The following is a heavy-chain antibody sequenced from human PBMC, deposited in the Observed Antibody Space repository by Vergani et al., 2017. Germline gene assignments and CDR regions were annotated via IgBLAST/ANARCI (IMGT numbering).Heavy chain of an antibody. D-gene: IGHD6-6*01. CDR1: GFTFSSYA. CDR3: ARDPGYYSSSPPGFDY. J-gene: IGHJ4*02. V-gene: IGHV3-30-3*01. CDR2: ISYDGSNK. Sequence: VQLVESGGGVVQPGRSLRLSCAASGFTFSSYAMHWVRQAPGKGLEWVAVISYDGSNKYYADSVKGRFTISRDNSKNTLYLQMNSLRAEDTAVYYCARDPGYYSSSPPGFDYWGQGTLVTVSS.